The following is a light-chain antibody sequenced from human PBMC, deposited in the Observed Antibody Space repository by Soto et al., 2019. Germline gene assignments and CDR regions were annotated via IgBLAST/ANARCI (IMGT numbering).Light chain of an antibody. CDR2: DAS. CDR3: QQYNSYWT. V-gene: IGKV1-5*01. J-gene: IGKJ1*01. Sequence: DIQVTHSRSTLSGSVGDRVTISCRASQSISSWLAWYQQKPGKAPKLLIYDASSLESGVPSRFSGSGSGTEFTLTIRSLQPDDFATYDCQQYNSYWTFGQGTKVDIK. CDR1: QSISSW.